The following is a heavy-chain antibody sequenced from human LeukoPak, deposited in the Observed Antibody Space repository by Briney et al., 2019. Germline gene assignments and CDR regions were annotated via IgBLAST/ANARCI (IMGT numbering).Heavy chain of an antibody. J-gene: IGHJ4*02. CDR2: INPNSGGT. Sequence: GASVKVSRKASGYTFTGYYMHWVRQAPGQGLEWMGWINPNSGGTNYAQKFQGRVTMTRDTSISTAYMELSRLRSDDTAVYYCARGSVGGWTAEPLDYWGQGTLVTVSS. CDR3: ARGSVGGWTAEPLDY. D-gene: IGHD6-13*01. V-gene: IGHV1-2*02. CDR1: GYTFTGYY.